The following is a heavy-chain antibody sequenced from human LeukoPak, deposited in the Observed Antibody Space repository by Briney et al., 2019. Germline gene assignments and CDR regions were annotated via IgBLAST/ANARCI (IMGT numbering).Heavy chain of an antibody. CDR3: AKDTEMSTTTFHY. CDR2: ISGSGGST. CDR1: GFTFSNYA. Sequence: PGGSLRLSCAASGFTFSNYAMNWVRQAPGKGLEWVSGISGSGGSTFYTDSVKGRFTISRDNSKNTPFLQMNSLRAEDTAVYYCAKDTEMSTTTFHYWGQGTLVTVSS. D-gene: IGHD1-26*01. V-gene: IGHV3-23*01. J-gene: IGHJ4*02.